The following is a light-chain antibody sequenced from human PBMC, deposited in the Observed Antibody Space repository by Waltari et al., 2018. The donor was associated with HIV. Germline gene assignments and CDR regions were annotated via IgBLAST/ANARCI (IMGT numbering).Light chain of an antibody. CDR3: SSYAGSNTDVV. J-gene: IGLJ2*01. Sequence: QSDLTQPPSAYGSPGQSVTISCTGTRSDGGGYNYVSWYQQHPGKAPKLMIYEFSKRPSGVPDRFSGSKSGNTASLTVSGLQAEDEADYYCSSYAGSNTDVVFGGGTKLTVL. V-gene: IGLV2-8*01. CDR2: EFS. CDR1: RSDGGGYNY.